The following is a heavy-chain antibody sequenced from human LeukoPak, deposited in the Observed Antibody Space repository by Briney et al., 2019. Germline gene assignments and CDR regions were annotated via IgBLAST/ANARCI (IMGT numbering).Heavy chain of an antibody. CDR1: GFTFSSYE. Sequence: VGSLRLSCAASGFTFSSYEMNWVRQAPGKGLEWVSYISSSGSTIYYADSVKGRFTISRDNAKNSLYLQMNSLRAEDTAVYYCARDSYGSGIRAFDIWGQGTMVTVSS. J-gene: IGHJ3*02. CDR3: ARDSYGSGIRAFDI. CDR2: ISSSGSTI. D-gene: IGHD3-10*01. V-gene: IGHV3-48*03.